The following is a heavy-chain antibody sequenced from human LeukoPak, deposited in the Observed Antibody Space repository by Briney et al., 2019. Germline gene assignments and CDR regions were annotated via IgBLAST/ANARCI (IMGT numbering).Heavy chain of an antibody. Sequence: PGGSLRLSCASSGFTVSRNYMSWIRQPPGKGLEWIGEINHSGSTNYNPSLKSRVTISVDTSKNQFSLKLSSVTAADTAVYYCARWVTYDYYMDVWGKGTTVTVSS. V-gene: IGHV4-34*01. J-gene: IGHJ6*03. CDR3: ARWVTYDYYMDV. CDR2: INHSGST. CDR1: GFTVSRNY. D-gene: IGHD2-21*02.